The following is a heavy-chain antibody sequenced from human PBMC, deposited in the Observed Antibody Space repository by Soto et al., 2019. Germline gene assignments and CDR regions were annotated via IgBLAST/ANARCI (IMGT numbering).Heavy chain of an antibody. J-gene: IGHJ5*02. Sequence: QITLKESGPTLVKPTQTLTLTCTFSGFSLSTSGVGVGWIRQPPGKALEWLALIYWDDDKRYSPSLKSRLTITKDTSKNQVVLTMTNMDPVDTATYYCAHRRSHYDYVWGSSFDPWGQGTLVTVSS. D-gene: IGHD3-16*01. CDR3: AHRRSHYDYVWGSSFDP. CDR1: GFSLSTSGVG. V-gene: IGHV2-5*02. CDR2: IYWDDDK.